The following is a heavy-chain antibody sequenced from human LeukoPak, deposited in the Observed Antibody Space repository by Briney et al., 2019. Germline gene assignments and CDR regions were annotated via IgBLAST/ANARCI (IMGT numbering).Heavy chain of an antibody. CDR3: ARDRHYGDYRGFRNWFDP. D-gene: IGHD4-17*01. CDR2: IGGNGSPI. V-gene: IGHV3-21*05. Sequence: NPGGSLRLSCAASGFTFSSYGMNWVRQAPGKGLEWISYIGGNGSPIYYADSVKGRFTISRDNAKNTLYLQMNSLRAEDTAVYYCARDRHYGDYRGFRNWFDPWGQGTLVTVSS. CDR1: GFTFSSYG. J-gene: IGHJ5*02.